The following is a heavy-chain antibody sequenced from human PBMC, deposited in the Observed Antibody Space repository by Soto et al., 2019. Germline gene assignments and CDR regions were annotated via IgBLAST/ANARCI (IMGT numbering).Heavy chain of an antibody. CDR3: AREDYDFWKRGRHYGMDV. D-gene: IGHD3-3*01. Sequence: GGSLRLSCAASGFTFSSYAMHWVRQAPGKGLEWVAVISYDGSNKYYADSVKGRFTISRDNSKNTLYLQMNSLRAEDTAVYYCAREDYDFWKRGRHYGMDVWGQGTTVTVSS. CDR2: ISYDGSNK. J-gene: IGHJ6*02. V-gene: IGHV3-30-3*01. CDR1: GFTFSSYA.